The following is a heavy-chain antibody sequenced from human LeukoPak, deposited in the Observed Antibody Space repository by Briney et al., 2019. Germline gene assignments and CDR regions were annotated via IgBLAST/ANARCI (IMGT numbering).Heavy chain of an antibody. D-gene: IGHD6-19*01. CDR1: GFTFGAYG. CDR3: AKEEEQWLELGHFPH. CDR2: IRYDGQNK. Sequence: GGSLRLSCAASGFTFGAYGLHWVRRAPGKGLEWVALIRYDGQNKYYADSVKGRFTVSRDNSKSTLFLQMNSLTPDDTAVYYCAKEEEQWLELGHFPHWGQGTLVIVSS. V-gene: IGHV3-30*02. J-gene: IGHJ1*01.